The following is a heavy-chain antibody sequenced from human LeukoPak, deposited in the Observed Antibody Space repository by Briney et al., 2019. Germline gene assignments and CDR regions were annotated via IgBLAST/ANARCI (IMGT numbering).Heavy chain of an antibody. D-gene: IGHD2-2*01. V-gene: IGHV3-23*01. CDR1: GFTFSTYA. CDR3: ARWGPYCSSTSCYGLGY. Sequence: PGGSLRLSCEASGFTFSTYATSWVRQASGKGLEWVSGISGSGSITYYADSVKGRFTISRDNSKNTLYLQMNSLRPEDTAVYYCARWGPYCSSTSCYGLGYWGQGTLVTVSS. CDR2: ISGSGSIT. J-gene: IGHJ4*02.